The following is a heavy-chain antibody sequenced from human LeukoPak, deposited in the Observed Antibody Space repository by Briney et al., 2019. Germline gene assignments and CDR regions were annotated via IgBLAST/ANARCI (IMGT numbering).Heavy chain of an antibody. J-gene: IGHJ6*02. D-gene: IGHD1-26*01. CDR2: ISNSGDSI. CDR3: ASYQIGTMMDV. Sequence: GGSLRLSCAASGFTFRSYEMNWVRQAPGKGLEWVSFISNSGDSIYYADSVKGRFTISRDNAKNSLFLQMNSLRAEDTAVYYCASYQIGTMMDVWGQGTTVTVFS. V-gene: IGHV3-48*03. CDR1: GFTFRSYE.